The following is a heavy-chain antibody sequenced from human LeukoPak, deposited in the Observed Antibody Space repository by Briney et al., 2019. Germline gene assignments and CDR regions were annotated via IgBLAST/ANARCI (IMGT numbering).Heavy chain of an antibody. CDR2: IIPIFGTA. CDR1: GGTFISYA. V-gene: IGHV1-69*05. J-gene: IGHJ5*02. Sequence: SVKVSFKASGGTFISYAISWVRQAPGQGLEWMGGIIPIFGTANYAQKFQGRVTITTDESTSTAYMELSSLRSEDTAVYYCARGVEQLAYNWFDPWGQGTLVTVSS. CDR3: ARGVEQLAYNWFDP. D-gene: IGHD6-6*01.